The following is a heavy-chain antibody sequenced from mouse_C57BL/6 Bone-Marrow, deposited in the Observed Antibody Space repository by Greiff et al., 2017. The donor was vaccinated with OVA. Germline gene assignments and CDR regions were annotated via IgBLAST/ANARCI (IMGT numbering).Heavy chain of an antibody. CDR2: IRSKSNNYAT. Sequence: EVKLVESGGGLVQPKGSLKLSCAASGFSFNTYAMNWVRQAPGKGLEWVARIRSKSNNYATYYADSVKDRFTISRDDSESMLYLQMNNLKTEDTAMYYCVRVNYGAMDYWGQGTSVTVSS. CDR3: VRVNYGAMDY. J-gene: IGHJ4*01. V-gene: IGHV10-1*01. CDR1: GFSFNTYA. D-gene: IGHD1-1*01.